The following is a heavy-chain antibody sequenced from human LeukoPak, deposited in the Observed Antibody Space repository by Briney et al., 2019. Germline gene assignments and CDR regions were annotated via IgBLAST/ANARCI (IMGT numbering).Heavy chain of an antibody. Sequence: GGSLRLSCEVSGFTFSSYWMSWVRQAPGKGLEWVANIKQDGSEIYYVDSVKGRLTISRDNAKNSLYLQMNSLRAEDTAVYYCARLGRGVGGLDGWGQGTTLTVSS. J-gene: IGHJ6*02. CDR2: IKQDGSEI. CDR1: GFTFSSYW. V-gene: IGHV3-7*01. D-gene: IGHD3-10*01. CDR3: ARLGRGVGGLDG.